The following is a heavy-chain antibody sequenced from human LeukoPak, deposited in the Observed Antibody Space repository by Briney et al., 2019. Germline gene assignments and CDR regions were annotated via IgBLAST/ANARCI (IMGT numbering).Heavy chain of an antibody. CDR1: GGSISSYY. CDR3: ARDSASIGGYCSSTSCPRAYYYGMDV. D-gene: IGHD2-2*01. Sequence: SETLSLTCTVSGGSISSYYWSWIRQPPGKGLEWIGYIYYSGSTNYNPSLKSRVTISVDTSKNQFSLKLSSVTAADTAVYYCARDSASIGGYCSSTSCPRAYYYGMDVWGKGTTVTVSS. J-gene: IGHJ6*04. CDR2: IYYSGST. V-gene: IGHV4-59*01.